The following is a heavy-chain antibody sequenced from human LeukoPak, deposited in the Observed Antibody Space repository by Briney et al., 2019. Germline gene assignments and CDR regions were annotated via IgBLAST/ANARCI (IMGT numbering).Heavy chain of an antibody. J-gene: IGHJ5*02. CDR1: GGSISGHY. V-gene: IGHV4-59*11. CDR3: ARARYYPDARSYFIDQ. CDR2: VFSTGSP. D-gene: IGHD2/OR15-2a*01. Sequence: PSETLPLTCTVSGGSISGHYWSWIRQSPEKGLESIAYVFSTGSPNYNPSLESRGTISVDTSKNQISLTLISVTAADTALYYCARARYYPDARSYFIDQWGQGTPVTVSS.